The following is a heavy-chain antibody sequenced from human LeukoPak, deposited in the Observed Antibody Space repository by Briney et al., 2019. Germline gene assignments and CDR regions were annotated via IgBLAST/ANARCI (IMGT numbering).Heavy chain of an antibody. D-gene: IGHD2-21*02. Sequence: ASVKVSCNSSGYTFTGYFMHWVRQAPGQGLEWMGWINPNSGDTNYAQKFQGRVTMTRDTSISTAYMELNRLRSDDTAVYYCAMTDLTYYFDYWGQGTLVTVSS. J-gene: IGHJ4*02. CDR1: GYTFTGYF. CDR2: INPNSGDT. CDR3: AMTDLTYYFDY. V-gene: IGHV1-2*02.